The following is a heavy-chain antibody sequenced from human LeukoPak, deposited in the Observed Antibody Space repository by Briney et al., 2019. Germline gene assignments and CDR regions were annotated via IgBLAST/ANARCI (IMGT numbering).Heavy chain of an antibody. CDR1: GGSFSGYY. D-gene: IGHD7-27*01. CDR3: SRANWGSRGGFDY. Sequence: PSETLSLTCAVYGGSFSGYYWSWIRQPPGKGLEWIGEINHSGSTNYNPSLKSRVTISVDTSKHQFALKLSSVTAADTAVYYCSRANWGSRGGFDYWGQGTLVTVSS. J-gene: IGHJ4*02. CDR2: INHSGST. V-gene: IGHV4-34*01.